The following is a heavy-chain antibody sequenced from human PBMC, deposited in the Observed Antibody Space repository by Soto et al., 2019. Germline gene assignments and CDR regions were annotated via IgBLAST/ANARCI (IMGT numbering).Heavy chain of an antibody. Sequence: VASGGGVVQPGRSLRLSCAASGFTFSSYAMHWVRQAPGKGLEWVSLISYDGANKFYADSVKGRFTISRDNSKNTLYLQMNSLRVEDTAVHYCARAFDSGYFDYWGQGTLVTVSS. J-gene: IGHJ4*01. CDR1: GFTFSSYA. CDR3: ARAFDSGYFDY. CDR2: ISYDGANK. V-gene: IGHV3-30-3*01. D-gene: IGHD1-26*01.